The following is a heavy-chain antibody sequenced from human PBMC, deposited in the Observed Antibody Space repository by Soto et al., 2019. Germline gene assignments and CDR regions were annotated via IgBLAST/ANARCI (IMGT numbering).Heavy chain of an antibody. J-gene: IGHJ4*02. CDR3: ARDCSSTSCYGY. CDR2: IHDSGDT. V-gene: IGHV4-59*12. Sequence: SETLSLTCTVPGGSIRGYYWSWIRQPPGKGLEWIGYIHDSGDTNYTPSLKSRVSISVDTSNNQFSLKLSSVTAADTAVYYCARDCSSTSCYGYCGQGTLVTVSS. D-gene: IGHD2-2*01. CDR1: GGSIRGYY.